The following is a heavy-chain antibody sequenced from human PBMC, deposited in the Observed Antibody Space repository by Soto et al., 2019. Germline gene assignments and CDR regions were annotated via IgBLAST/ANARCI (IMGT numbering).Heavy chain of an antibody. D-gene: IGHD2-15*01. CDR1: GYTFTSYA. V-gene: IGHV1-3*01. CDR3: ARGPGGPDGPGDY. J-gene: IGHJ4*02. Sequence: QVPLVQSGAEVKKPGASVKVSCKASGYTFTSYAMHWVRQAPGQRLEWMGWINAGNGNTKYSQKFQGRVTITRDTSASTAYMELSTLRSEDTAVYYCARGPGGPDGPGDYWGQGTLVTVSS. CDR2: INAGNGNT.